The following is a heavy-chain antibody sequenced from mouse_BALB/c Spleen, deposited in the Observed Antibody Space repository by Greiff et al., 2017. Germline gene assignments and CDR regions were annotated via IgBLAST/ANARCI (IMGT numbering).Heavy chain of an antibody. J-gene: IGHJ3*01. D-gene: IGHD2-4*01. V-gene: IGHV2-9*02. CDR1: GFSLTSYG. CDR2: IWAGGST. Sequence: VKLQESGPGLVAPSQSLSITCTVSGFSLTSYGVHWVRQPPGKGLEWLGVIWAGGSTNYNSALMSRLSISKDNSKSQVFLKMNSLQTDDTAMYYCARIEGITRGNAYWGQGTLVTVSA. CDR3: ARIEGITRGNAY.